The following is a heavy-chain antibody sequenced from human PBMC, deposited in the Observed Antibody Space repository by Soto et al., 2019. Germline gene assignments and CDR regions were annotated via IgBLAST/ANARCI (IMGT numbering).Heavy chain of an antibody. CDR1: GGSISSSSYY. J-gene: IGHJ3*02. CDR2: IYYSGST. CDR3: ARDSASGIRDAFDI. V-gene: IGHV4-39*07. Sequence: SETLSLTCTVSGGSISSSSYYWGWIRQPPGKGLEWIGSIYYSGSTYYNPSLKSRVTISVDTSKNQFSLKLSSVTAADTAVYYCARDSASGIRDAFDIWGQGTMVTVSS. D-gene: IGHD2-15*01.